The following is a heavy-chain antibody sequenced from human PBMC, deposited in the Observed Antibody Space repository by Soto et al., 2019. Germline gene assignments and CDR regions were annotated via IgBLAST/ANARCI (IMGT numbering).Heavy chain of an antibody. CDR2: ISAYNGNT. V-gene: IGHV1-18*01. D-gene: IGHD2-2*01. Sequence: ASVKVSCKASGYTFTSYGISWVRQAPGQGLEWMGWISAYNGNTNYAQKLQGRVTMTTDTSTSTAYMELRSLRSDDTAVYYCARVPLRIVVVPAAMFVFDYWGQGTLVTVSS. CDR1: GYTFTSYG. J-gene: IGHJ4*02. CDR3: ARVPLRIVVVPAAMFVFDY.